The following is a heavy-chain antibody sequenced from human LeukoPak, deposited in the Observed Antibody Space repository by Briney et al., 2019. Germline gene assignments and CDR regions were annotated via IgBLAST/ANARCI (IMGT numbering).Heavy chain of an antibody. J-gene: IGHJ6*03. V-gene: IGHV4-59*01. CDR3: ARTIAAAGYSYYYYYMDV. Sequence: SQTLSLTCTVSGGSISSYYWSWIRQPPGKGLEWIGYIYYSGSTNYNPSLKSRVTISVDTSKNQFSLKLSSVTAADTAVYYCARTIAAAGYSYYYYYMDVWGKGTTVTVSS. CDR2: IYYSGST. CDR1: GGSISSYY. D-gene: IGHD6-13*01.